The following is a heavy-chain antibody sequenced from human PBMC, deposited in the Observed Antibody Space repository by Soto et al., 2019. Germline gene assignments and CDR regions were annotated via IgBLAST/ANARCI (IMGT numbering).Heavy chain of an antibody. CDR2: SRSKANSYAT. J-gene: IGHJ4*02. D-gene: IGHD3-22*01. CDR1: GFTFSGSA. CDR3: TSTYYDSSGCFDY. Sequence: EVQLVESGGGLVQPGGSLKLSCAASGFTFSGSAMHWVRQASGKGLEWVGRSRSKANSYATAYAASVKGRFTISRDDSKNTAYLQMNSLKTEDTAVYYCTSTYYDSSGCFDYWGQGTLVTVSS. V-gene: IGHV3-73*02.